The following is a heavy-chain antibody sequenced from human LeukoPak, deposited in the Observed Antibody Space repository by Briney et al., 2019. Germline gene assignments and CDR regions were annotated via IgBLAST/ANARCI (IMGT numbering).Heavy chain of an antibody. D-gene: IGHD6-6*01. J-gene: IGHJ4*02. V-gene: IGHV2-5*02. CDR3: ARTSYSSSSVFFDY. CDR1: GFSFSTSGVG. CDR2: IYWDDDK. Sequence: SGPTLVKPTQTLTLTCTFSGFSFSTSGVGVGWIRQPPGKALEWLALIYWDDDKRYSPSLKRRLTITKDTSKNQVVLTMINMDPVDTATYYCARTSYSSSSVFFDYWGQGTLVTVSS.